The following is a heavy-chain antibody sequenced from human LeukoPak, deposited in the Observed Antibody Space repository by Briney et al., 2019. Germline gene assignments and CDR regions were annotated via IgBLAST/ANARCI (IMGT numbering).Heavy chain of an antibody. CDR2: INPSGGST. CDR3: ARDYEPGLLWGGYNWFDP. J-gene: IGHJ5*02. Sequence: GASVKVSCKASGYTFTSYYMHWVRQAPGQGLEWMGIINPSGGSTSYAQKFQGRVTMTRDTSTSTVYMELSSLRSEDTAVYYRARDYEPGLLWGGYNWFDPWGQGTLVTVSS. D-gene: IGHD2-2*01. V-gene: IGHV1-46*01. CDR1: GYTFTSYY.